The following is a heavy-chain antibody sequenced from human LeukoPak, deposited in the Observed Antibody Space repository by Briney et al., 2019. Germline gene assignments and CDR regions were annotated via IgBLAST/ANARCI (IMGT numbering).Heavy chain of an antibody. J-gene: IGHJ3*02. Sequence: GGSLRLSCAASGFTFSNNWMTWVRQAPGKGLEWVASVKKDESEKYYVDSVKGRFTISRDNSKNTLYLQMNSLRAEDTAVYYCARAASGGFAFDIWGQGTMVTVSS. V-gene: IGHV3-7*03. D-gene: IGHD2-15*01. CDR3: ARAASGGFAFDI. CDR2: VKKDESEK. CDR1: GFTFSNNW.